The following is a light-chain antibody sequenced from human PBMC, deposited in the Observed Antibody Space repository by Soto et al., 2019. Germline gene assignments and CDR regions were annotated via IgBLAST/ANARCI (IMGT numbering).Light chain of an antibody. CDR1: XXVLSXSNNKNY. CDR3: QQYYSTPPT. J-gene: IGKJ4*01. CDR2: WAS. V-gene: IGKV4-1*01. Sequence: DIVMSQSPDSRSVSLGERATSNCKXSXXVLSXSNNKNYLAWYQQKPGQPPRLLIYWASTRESGVPDRFSGSGSGTDFTLTISSLHAEDVAVYYCQQYYSTPPTFGGGTKV.